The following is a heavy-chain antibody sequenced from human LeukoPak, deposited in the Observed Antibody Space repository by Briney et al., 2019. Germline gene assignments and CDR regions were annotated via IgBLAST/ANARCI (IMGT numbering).Heavy chain of an antibody. V-gene: IGHV3-7*03. CDR2: IKEGGSES. D-gene: IGHD5-12*01. J-gene: IGHJ4*02. Sequence: QTWGSLRLSCAVSGFTFSSDWMTWVRQAPGKGLEWVANIKEGGSESYYVDSVKGRFTISRDNTKNSLYLQMNSLRAEDTAVYYCARFPRDPWRFDYWGQGTLVTVSS. CDR3: ARFPRDPWRFDY. CDR1: GFTFSSDW.